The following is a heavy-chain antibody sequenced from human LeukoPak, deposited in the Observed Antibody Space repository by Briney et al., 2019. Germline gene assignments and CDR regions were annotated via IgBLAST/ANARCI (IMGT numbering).Heavy chain of an antibody. J-gene: IGHJ4*02. Sequence: SQTLSLTCTVSGGSISSGSYYWSWIRQPAGKGLEWIGRIYTSGRTNYNPSLKSRVTISVDTSKNQFSLKLSSVTAADTAVYYCASGTRYSSSWALDYWGQGTLVTVSS. CDR1: GGSISSGSYY. D-gene: IGHD6-13*01. CDR3: ASGTRYSSSWALDY. CDR2: IYTSGRT. V-gene: IGHV4-61*02.